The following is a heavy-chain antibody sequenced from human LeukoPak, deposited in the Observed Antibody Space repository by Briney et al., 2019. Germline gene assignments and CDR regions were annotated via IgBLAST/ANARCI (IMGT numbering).Heavy chain of an antibody. CDR3: AKDPDCTSGICYTFFDY. D-gene: IGHD2-8*01. V-gene: IGHV3-23*01. CDR2: VSGRADAT. CDR1: GFTFNYYG. Sequence: GGSLRLSCAASGFTFNYYGMNWIRQAPGQGLEWLSSVSGRADATYYADSVKGRFTISRDNSKNTLYLQMNSLRAEDTAVYYCAKDPDCTSGICYTFFDYWGQGTLVTVSS. J-gene: IGHJ4*02.